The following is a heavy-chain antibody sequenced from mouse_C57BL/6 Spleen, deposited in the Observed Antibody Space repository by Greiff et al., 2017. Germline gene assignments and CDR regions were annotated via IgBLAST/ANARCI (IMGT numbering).Heavy chain of an antibody. CDR1: GYPFPGYW. CDR3: AREGGNGGNAMDY. Sequence: QVQLQQSGAELMKPGASVKLSCKATGYPFPGYWIEWVKQRPGHGLEWFGEILPGSGSTNYNEKFKGKATFTADTSSNTAYMQLSSLTTEDSAIYYCAREGGNGGNAMDYWGQGTSVTVSS. J-gene: IGHJ4*01. CDR2: ILPGSGST. D-gene: IGHD1-1*02. V-gene: IGHV1-9*01.